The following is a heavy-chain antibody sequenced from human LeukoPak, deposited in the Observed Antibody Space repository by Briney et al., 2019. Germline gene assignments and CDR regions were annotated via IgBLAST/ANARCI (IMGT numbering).Heavy chain of an antibody. Sequence: SVTLSLTCTVSGGSISSYYWSWIRQPPGKGLEWIGYIYYSGSTNYNPSLKSRVTISVDTSKNQFSLKLSSVTAADTAVYYCARSGSRYYYYGMDVWGQGTTVTVSS. J-gene: IGHJ6*02. CDR1: GGSISSYY. CDR2: IYYSGST. CDR3: ARSGSRYYYYGMDV. D-gene: IGHD1-14*01. V-gene: IGHV4-59*01.